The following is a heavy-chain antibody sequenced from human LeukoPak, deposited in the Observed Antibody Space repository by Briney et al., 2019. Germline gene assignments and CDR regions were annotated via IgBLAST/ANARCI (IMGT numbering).Heavy chain of an antibody. Sequence: GGSLRLSCAASGFTFDDYDMHWVRQAPGKGLEWVSGISWNSGNIDYADSVKGRFTISRDNAKNSLYLQMNSLRTGDTALYYCAKVGIAVAGTQPYYFDYWGQGTLVTVSS. J-gene: IGHJ4*02. D-gene: IGHD6-19*01. CDR2: ISWNSGNI. V-gene: IGHV3-9*01. CDR3: AKVGIAVAGTQPYYFDY. CDR1: GFTFDDYD.